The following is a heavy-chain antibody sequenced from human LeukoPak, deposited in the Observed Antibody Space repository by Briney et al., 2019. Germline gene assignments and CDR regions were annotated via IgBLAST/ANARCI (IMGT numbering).Heavy chain of an antibody. J-gene: IGHJ4*02. CDR2: ISYDGSNK. Sequence: GGSLRLSCAASGFTFSSYAMSWVRQAPGKGLEWVAVISYDGSNKYYADSVKGRFTISGDNSKNTLYLQMNSLRAEDTAVYYCARDPSGLEPLDYWGQGTLVTVSS. V-gene: IGHV3-30-3*01. D-gene: IGHD1-14*01. CDR3: ARDPSGLEPLDY. CDR1: GFTFSSYA.